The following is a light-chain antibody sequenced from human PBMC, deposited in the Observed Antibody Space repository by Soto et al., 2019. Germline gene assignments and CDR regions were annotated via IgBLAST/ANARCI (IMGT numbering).Light chain of an antibody. CDR3: CAYVGARTYV. CDR2: EGS. Sequence: TQPASVSGSLGKSITLSCPGTLRDVGRFYVFSWFQQPPGQVPKLIIYEGSRRPSGVSSRFYGSKSGNTASLTISGLQAEDEADYYCCAYVGARTYVFGTGTKVTVL. V-gene: IGLV2-23*01. J-gene: IGLJ1*01. CDR1: LRDVGRFYV.